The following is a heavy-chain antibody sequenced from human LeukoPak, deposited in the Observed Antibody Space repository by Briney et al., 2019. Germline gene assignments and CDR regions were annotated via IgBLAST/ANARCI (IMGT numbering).Heavy chain of an antibody. V-gene: IGHV3-21*01. CDR3: AKDQSPYPSYYYGSSETFDY. CDR1: GFTFSSYS. Sequence: GGSLRLSCAASGFTFSSYSMNWVRQAPGKGLEWVSSISSSSSYIYYADSVKGRFTISRDNAKNSLYLQMNSLRAEDTAVYYCAKDQSPYPSYYYGSSETFDYWGQGTLVTVSS. CDR2: ISSSSSYI. D-gene: IGHD3-22*01. J-gene: IGHJ4*02.